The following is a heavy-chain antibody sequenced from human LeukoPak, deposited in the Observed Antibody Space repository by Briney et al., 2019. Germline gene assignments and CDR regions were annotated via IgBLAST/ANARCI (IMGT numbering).Heavy chain of an antibody. Sequence: SETLSLTCTVSGGSISRGGYYWSWIRQHPGKGLEWIAHISYSGSTYYNPSLRSRVTISVDTSKNQFSLKLASMTAADAAIFYCASVNYVDYGFDYWGRGTLVTVSS. CDR2: ISYSGST. J-gene: IGHJ4*02. V-gene: IGHV4-39*01. CDR1: GGSISRGGYY. CDR3: ASVNYVDYGFDY. D-gene: IGHD4-17*01.